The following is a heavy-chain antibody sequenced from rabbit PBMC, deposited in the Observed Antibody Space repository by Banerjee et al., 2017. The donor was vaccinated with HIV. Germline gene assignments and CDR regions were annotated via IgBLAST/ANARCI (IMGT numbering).Heavy chain of an antibody. V-gene: IGHV1S45*01. D-gene: IGHD3-1*01. CDR1: GFDLSKNYL. J-gene: IGHJ4*01. Sequence: QEQLEESGGGLVKPEGSLTLTCKASGFDLSKNYLWWVRQAPGKRLDWIGWVSNGDTYYASWAKGRFTISKSSSTTVTLQMTSLTAADTATYFCARDRPGSDNFDLWGPGTLVTVS. CDR3: ARDRPGSDNFDL. CDR2: VSNGDT.